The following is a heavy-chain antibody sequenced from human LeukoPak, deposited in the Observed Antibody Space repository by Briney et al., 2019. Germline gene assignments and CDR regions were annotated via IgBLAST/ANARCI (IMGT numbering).Heavy chain of an antibody. CDR2: ISGSGGSA. D-gene: IGHD6-19*01. V-gene: IGHV3-23*01. CDR1: GFTFSSYA. J-gene: IGHJ1*01. CDR3: AKDRSRGSGWYDEYFQH. Sequence: GGSLRLSCAASGFTFSSYAMSWVRQAPGKGLEWVSAISGSGGSAYYADSVKGRFTISRDNSKNTLYLQMNSLRAEDTAVYYCAKDRSRGSGWYDEYFQHWGQGTLVTVSS.